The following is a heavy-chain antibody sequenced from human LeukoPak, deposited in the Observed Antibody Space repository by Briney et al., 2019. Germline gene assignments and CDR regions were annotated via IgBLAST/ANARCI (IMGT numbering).Heavy chain of an antibody. D-gene: IGHD6-13*01. J-gene: IGHJ5*02. Sequence: PSETLSLTCTVSGGSLTGGSYYWSWIRQPPGKGLEWIGEINHSGSTNYNPSLKSRVTISVDTSKNQFSLKLSSVTAADTAVYYCARALRGSTWYPNWFDPWGQGTLVTVSS. CDR2: INHSGST. V-gene: IGHV4-34*01. CDR1: GGSLTGGSYY. CDR3: ARALRGSTWYPNWFDP.